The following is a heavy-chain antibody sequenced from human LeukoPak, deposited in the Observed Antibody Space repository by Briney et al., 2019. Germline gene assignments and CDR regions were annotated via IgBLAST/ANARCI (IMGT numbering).Heavy chain of an antibody. J-gene: IGHJ6*02. CDR2: ISYDGSNK. Sequence: GGSLRLSCAASGFTFSAYAMPWVRQAPGKGLGWVAAISYDGSNKWYGDSVKGRFTISRDNSKNTLYLQMSSLKVEDTGVYYCARTDYDILTGQTYYYGMDVWGQGTTVTVSS. V-gene: IGHV3-30*03. D-gene: IGHD3-9*01. CDR3: ARTDYDILTGQTYYYGMDV. CDR1: GFTFSAYA.